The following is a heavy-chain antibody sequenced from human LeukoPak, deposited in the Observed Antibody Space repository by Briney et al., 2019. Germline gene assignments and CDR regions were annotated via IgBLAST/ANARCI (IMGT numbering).Heavy chain of an antibody. V-gene: IGHV3-23*01. J-gene: IGHJ3*02. Sequence: GGSLRLSCAASGFTFNNYAMSWVRQAPGKGLEWVSGISGSGDSTYDADSVKGRFTISRDNSKNTLSLQMNSLRAEDTAVYYCAKDPVYTTVTTFPGFYIWGPGTMVIVSS. CDR1: GFTFNNYA. D-gene: IGHD4-17*01. CDR2: ISGSGDST. CDR3: AKDPVYTTVTTFPGFYI.